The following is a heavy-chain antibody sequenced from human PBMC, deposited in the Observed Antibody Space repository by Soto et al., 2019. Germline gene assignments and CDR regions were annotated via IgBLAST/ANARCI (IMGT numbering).Heavy chain of an antibody. Sequence: QVQLQESGPGLVKTSETLSLTCTVSGGSVSSGPYHWNWVRQPPGKGLEWIGHISYSGTANYNPALRGRVIMATDTSMNQFSLRRTSVTAADTAVYYCMRSHGAYWGQGARVTVSP. CDR3: MRSHGAY. CDR2: ISYSGTA. CDR1: GGSVSSGPYH. V-gene: IGHV4-61*01. J-gene: IGHJ4*02. D-gene: IGHD2-8*01.